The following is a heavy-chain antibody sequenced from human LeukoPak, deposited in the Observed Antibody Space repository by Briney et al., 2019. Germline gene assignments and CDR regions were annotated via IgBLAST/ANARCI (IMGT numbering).Heavy chain of an antibody. J-gene: IGHJ4*02. Sequence: PGGSLRLSCAASGFSFSTYGMLWVRQAPGKGLEWVGVVSYDGSKQYYADSVKGRFTISRDNSKNTLYLQMDSLRAEDTAVYYCARVSAGPTVTTVHYWGQGTLVTVSS. D-gene: IGHD4-17*01. CDR3: ARVSAGPTVTTVHY. V-gene: IGHV3-33*01. CDR2: VSYDGSKQ. CDR1: GFSFSTYG.